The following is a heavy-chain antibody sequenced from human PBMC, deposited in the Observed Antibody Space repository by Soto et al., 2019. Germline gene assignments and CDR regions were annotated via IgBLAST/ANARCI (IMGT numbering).Heavy chain of an antibody. J-gene: IGHJ4*02. Sequence: SETLSLTCTVSGGSISIGGYYWSCIRQHPGKGLEWIGYIYYSGSTYYNPSLKSRVTISVDTSNNQFSLKLSSVTAADTAVYYCARDRDRGYSYGYLDYWGQGTLVTVSS. V-gene: IGHV4-31*03. D-gene: IGHD5-18*01. CDR3: ARDRDRGYSYGYLDY. CDR1: GGSISIGGYY. CDR2: IYYSGST.